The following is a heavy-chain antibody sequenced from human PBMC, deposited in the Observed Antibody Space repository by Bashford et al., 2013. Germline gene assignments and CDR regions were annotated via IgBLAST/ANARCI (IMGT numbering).Heavy chain of an antibody. J-gene: IGHJ4*02. Sequence: PSVKVSCKASGYTFSDYYIHWVRQAPGQGLESMGLINPKNGDTKYIEKFQGRVTMTSDTSISTAYMELSRLTSDDTAVYYCATGDPFDYWGQGTLVTVSS. CDR1: GYTFSDYY. CDR2: INPKNGDT. D-gene: IGHD2-21*02. V-gene: IGHV1-2*02. CDR3: ATGDPFDY.